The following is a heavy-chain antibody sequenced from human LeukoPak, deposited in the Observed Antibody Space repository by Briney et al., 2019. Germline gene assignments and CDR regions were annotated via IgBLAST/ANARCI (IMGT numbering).Heavy chain of an antibody. CDR3: AKEVRGQPGGAFDI. V-gene: IGHV3-53*01. J-gene: IGHJ3*02. Sequence: PGGSLRLSCAASGFTVSSNYMSWVRQAPGKGLEWVSVIYSGGSTYYADSVKGRFTISRDNPKNTVYLQMNSLRAEDTAVYYCAKEVRGQPGGAFDIWGQGTMVTVSS. D-gene: IGHD1-1*01. CDR2: IYSGGST. CDR1: GFTVSSNY.